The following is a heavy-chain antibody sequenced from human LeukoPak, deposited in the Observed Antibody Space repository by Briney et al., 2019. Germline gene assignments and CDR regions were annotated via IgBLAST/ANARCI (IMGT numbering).Heavy chain of an antibody. CDR1: GFTVSSNS. Sequence: PGGSLRLSCAASGFTVSSNSMSWVRQAPGKGLEWVSAIYRDENTFYAGSVQGRFTISRDNSKNTLYLQMNSLRVEDTAAYYCTREDRSRGIFDIWGQGTMVIVSS. J-gene: IGHJ3*02. CDR3: TREDRSRGIFDI. CDR2: IYRDENT. V-gene: IGHV3-53*01. D-gene: IGHD3-10*01.